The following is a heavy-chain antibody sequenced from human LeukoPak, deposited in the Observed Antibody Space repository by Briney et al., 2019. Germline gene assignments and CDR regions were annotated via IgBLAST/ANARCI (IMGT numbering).Heavy chain of an antibody. V-gene: IGHV3-23*01. Sequence: GGSLRLSYAGSGFTFNAYAMSWVRQAPGKGLEWVSGIGGSGFRTYYADSVKGRFTISRDNSQNTLYLQMNSLRAEDTAVYYCAKCRGYSYAFPDAFDIWGQGTVVTISS. J-gene: IGHJ3*02. CDR1: GFTFNAYA. CDR2: IGGSGFRT. D-gene: IGHD5-18*01. CDR3: AKCRGYSYAFPDAFDI.